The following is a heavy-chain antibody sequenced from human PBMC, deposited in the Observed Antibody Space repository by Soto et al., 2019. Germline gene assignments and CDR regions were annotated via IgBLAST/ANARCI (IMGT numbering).Heavy chain of an antibody. Sequence: QVQLVQSGAEVKQPGSSVKVSCKASGGTFSSYTISWVRQAPGQGLEWMGRIIPILGIANYAQKFQGRVTITADKSTSTAYMELSSLRSEATEVYYCAIRLGLRDYWGQGTMVTVSS. CDR1: GGTFSSYT. D-gene: IGHD5-12*01. V-gene: IGHV1-69*02. CDR3: AIRLGLRDY. J-gene: IGHJ4*02. CDR2: IIPILGIA.